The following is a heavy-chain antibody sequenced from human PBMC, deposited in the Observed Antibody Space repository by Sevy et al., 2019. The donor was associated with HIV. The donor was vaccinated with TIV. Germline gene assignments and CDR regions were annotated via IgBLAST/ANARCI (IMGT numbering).Heavy chain of an antibody. Sequence: GGSLRLSCAASGFTFSSYAMSWVRQAPGKGLEWVSAISGSGGSTYYADSVKGRFTISRDNSKNTLYLQMNSLRAEDTAVYYCANFAYCGGDCYSVHDYWGQGTLVTVSS. CDR2: ISGSGGST. D-gene: IGHD2-21*02. V-gene: IGHV3-23*01. CDR1: GFTFSSYA. J-gene: IGHJ4*02. CDR3: ANFAYCGGDCYSVHDY.